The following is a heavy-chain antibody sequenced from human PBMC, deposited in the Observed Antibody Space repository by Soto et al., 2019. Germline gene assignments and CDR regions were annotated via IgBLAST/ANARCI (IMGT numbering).Heavy chain of an antibody. J-gene: IGHJ4*02. V-gene: IGHV1-69*02. Sequence: QVQLVQSGAEVKKPGSSVKVSCKASGGTFSSYTISWVRQAPGQGLEWMGRIIPILGIANYAQKFQGRVTITADQSKXTAYMELSSLRSEDTAVYYCAGRWGIVATSGPDDYWGQGTLVTVSS. CDR3: AGRWGIVATSGPDDY. CDR1: GGTFSSYT. CDR2: IIPILGIA. D-gene: IGHD5-12*01.